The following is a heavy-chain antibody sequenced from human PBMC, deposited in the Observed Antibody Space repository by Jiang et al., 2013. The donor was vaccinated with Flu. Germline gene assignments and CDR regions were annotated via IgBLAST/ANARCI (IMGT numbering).Heavy chain of an antibody. Sequence: SISGSRNYWGWIRQPPGKGLEWIGSISYSGNTYYNPSLKSRVTVSVDTSKNQFSLKLSSVTAADTAVYYCARHNYNWNLRFDYWGQGTLVTVSS. CDR2: ISYSGNT. J-gene: IGHJ4*02. CDR3: ARHNYNWNLRFDY. D-gene: IGHD1-20*01. V-gene: IGHV4-39*01. CDR1: SISGSRNY.